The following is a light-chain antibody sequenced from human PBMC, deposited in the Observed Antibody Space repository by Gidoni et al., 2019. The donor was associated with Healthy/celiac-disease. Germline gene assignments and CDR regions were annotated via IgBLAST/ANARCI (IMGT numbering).Light chain of an antibody. CDR3: QQSYSNPRA. V-gene: IGKV1-39*01. CDR2: AAS. CDR1: QTISSY. Sequence: IQMTQSPSSLAASVGDRVTITCRASQTISSYLNWYQQKPGKAPKLLIYAASSLQSGVPSRFSGSGSGTEFTLTISSLQPEDFATYYCQQSYSNPRAFXQXTKVEIK. J-gene: IGKJ1*01.